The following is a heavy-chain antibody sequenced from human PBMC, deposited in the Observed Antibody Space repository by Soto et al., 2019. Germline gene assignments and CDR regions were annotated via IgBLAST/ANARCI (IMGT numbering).Heavy chain of an antibody. J-gene: IGHJ4*02. CDR2: IYYSGST. D-gene: IGHD4-17*01. CDR1: GGSISSYY. V-gene: IGHV4-59*08. CDR3: ATTYYGDYSIGY. Sequence: SEILCLTCTVSGGSISSYYWSWIRQPPGKGLEWIGYIYYSGSTNYNPSLKSRVTISVDTSKNQFSLKLSSVTAADTAVYYCATTYYGDYSIGYWGQGTLVTVSS.